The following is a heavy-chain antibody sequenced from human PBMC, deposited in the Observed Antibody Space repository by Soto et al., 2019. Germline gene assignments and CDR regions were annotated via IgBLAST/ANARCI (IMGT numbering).Heavy chain of an antibody. CDR3: ARGYYDILIGYYLRVAGIYYYYYMDV. CDR1: GDSVSSNSAA. CDR2: TYYRSKWYN. J-gene: IGHJ6*03. D-gene: IGHD3-9*01. V-gene: IGHV6-1*01. Sequence: SQTLSLTCAISGDSVSSNSAAWNWIRQSPSRGLKWLGRTYYRSKWYNDNAVSVKSRITINPDTSKNQFSLLLNSVTPEDTVVYHCARGYYDILIGYYLRVAGIYYYYYMDVWGKGTTVTVSS.